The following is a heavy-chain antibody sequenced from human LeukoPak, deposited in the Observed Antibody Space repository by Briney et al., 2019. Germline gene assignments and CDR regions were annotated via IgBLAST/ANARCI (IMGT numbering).Heavy chain of an antibody. Sequence: PGGSLRLSCAASGFTFSNYAMSWVRQPPGKGLEWVSSVSGSGGSTYYADSVKGRFTISRDNSKNTLYMQMNSLRAEDTAVYYCAKDPRYYYDSSGYYSPFYFDYWGQGTLVTVSS. CDR1: GFTFSNYA. CDR3: AKDPRYYYDSSGYYSPFYFDY. CDR2: VSGSGGST. D-gene: IGHD3-22*01. V-gene: IGHV3-23*01. J-gene: IGHJ4*02.